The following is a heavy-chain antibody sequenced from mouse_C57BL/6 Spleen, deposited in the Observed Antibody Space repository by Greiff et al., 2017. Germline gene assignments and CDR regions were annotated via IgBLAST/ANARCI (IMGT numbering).Heavy chain of an antibody. CDR3: ARLGLGDYVGFAY. CDR1: GYSFTGYY. D-gene: IGHD2-13*01. V-gene: IGHV1-42*01. Sequence: VQLQQSGPELVKPGASVKISCKASGYSFTGYYMNWVKQSPEKSLEWIGEINPSTGGTTYNQKFKGKATLTVDKSSSTAYMQLTSLTSEDSAVYYCARLGLGDYVGFAYGGTGTLVTV. CDR2: INPSTGGT. J-gene: IGHJ3*01.